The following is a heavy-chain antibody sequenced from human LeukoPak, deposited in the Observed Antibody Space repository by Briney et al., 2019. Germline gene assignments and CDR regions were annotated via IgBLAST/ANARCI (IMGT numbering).Heavy chain of an antibody. V-gene: IGHV7-4-1*02. CDR3: AREGVVVVAANTKVAFDI. CDR2: INTNTGNP. J-gene: IGHJ3*02. D-gene: IGHD2-15*01. Sequence: ASVKVSCKASGYTFTGYYMHWVRQAPGQGLEWMGWINTNTGNPTYAQGFTGRFVFSLDTSVSTAYLQISSLKAEDTAVYYCAREGVVVVAANTKVAFDIWGQGTMVTVSS. CDR1: GYTFTGYY.